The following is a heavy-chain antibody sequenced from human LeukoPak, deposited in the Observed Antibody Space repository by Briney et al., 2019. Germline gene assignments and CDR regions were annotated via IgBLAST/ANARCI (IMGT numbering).Heavy chain of an antibody. V-gene: IGHV5-51*01. J-gene: IGHJ5*02. CDR1: GYNFITYW. CDR2: IYPGDSDT. D-gene: IGHD3-16*01. Sequence: GESLKISCKGSGYNFITYWIAWVRQTPGKGLEWMGIIYPGDSDTRYSPAFQGQVTISADKSISTAYLQWSSLKASDTAMYYCARLAYSTTWSAARFDPWGQGTLVTVSS. CDR3: ARLAYSTTWSAARFDP.